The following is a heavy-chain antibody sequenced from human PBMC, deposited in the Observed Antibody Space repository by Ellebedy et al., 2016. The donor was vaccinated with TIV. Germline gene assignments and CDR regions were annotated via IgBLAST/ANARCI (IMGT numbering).Heavy chain of an antibody. Sequence: GESLKISXAASGFTFSDYYISWLRQAPGKGLEWVARIGSSSHYANYAHSVKGRFTISSDNAKNSLYLQMNSLRAEDTAVYYCARNYDVWSGYPDMDVWGQGTTVTVSS. D-gene: IGHD3-3*01. J-gene: IGHJ6*02. CDR3: ARNYDVWSGYPDMDV. CDR2: IGSSSHYA. V-gene: IGHV3-11*06. CDR1: GFTFSDYY.